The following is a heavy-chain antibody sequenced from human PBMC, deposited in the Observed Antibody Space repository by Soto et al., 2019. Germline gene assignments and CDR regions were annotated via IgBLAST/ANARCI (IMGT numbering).Heavy chain of an antibody. CDR1: GFTFTNHY. V-gene: IGHV1-46*01. Sequence: ASVKVSCKASGFTFTNHYMHWVRQAPGQGLEWMGYINPSGDSTSYAQKFRGRVAMTRDTSTSTVFMELSSLRYEDTAIYYCARRAGSSFCGGDCLDYWGQGSLVTVS. CDR2: INPSGDST. D-gene: IGHD2-21*01. CDR3: ARRAGSSFCGGDCLDY. J-gene: IGHJ4*02.